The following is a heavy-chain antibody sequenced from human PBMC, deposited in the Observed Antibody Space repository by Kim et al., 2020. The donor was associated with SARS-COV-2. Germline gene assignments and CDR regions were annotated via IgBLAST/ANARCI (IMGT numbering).Heavy chain of an antibody. J-gene: IGHJ4*02. CDR2: GNT. D-gene: IGHD3-10*01. V-gene: IGHV1-8*01. CDR3: AITMVHSDY. Sequence: GNTGYAQKFQGRVTMTRNTSISTAYMELSSLRSEDTAVYYCAITMVHSDYWGQGTLVTVSS.